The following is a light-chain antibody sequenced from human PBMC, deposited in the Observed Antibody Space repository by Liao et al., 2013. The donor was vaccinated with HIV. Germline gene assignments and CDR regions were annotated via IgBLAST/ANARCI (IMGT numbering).Light chain of an antibody. CDR2: QNG. V-gene: IGLV3-1*01. J-gene: IGLJ1*01. Sequence: SYELTQPPSVSVSPGQTARITCSGDALPKQYVYWYQKKPGQSPVLVIYQNGKRPSGIPERFSGSNSGNTATLTISGTQAMDEADYYCQAWDSSTGVFGSGTKVTVL. CDR1: ALPKQY. CDR3: QAWDSSTGV.